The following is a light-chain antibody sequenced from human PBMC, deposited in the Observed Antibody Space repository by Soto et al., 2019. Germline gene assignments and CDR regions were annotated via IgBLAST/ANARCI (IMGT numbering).Light chain of an antibody. CDR1: QSINNY. Sequence: DIQMTQSPSSLSASVGDRVTITCRASQSINNYLSWYQQKPGKAPKLLIYDASSLESGVPSRFSGSGSGTEFTLTISSLQPDDFATYYCQQYNSYWTFGQGTKVDIK. CDR2: DAS. CDR3: QQYNSYWT. J-gene: IGKJ1*01. V-gene: IGKV1-5*01.